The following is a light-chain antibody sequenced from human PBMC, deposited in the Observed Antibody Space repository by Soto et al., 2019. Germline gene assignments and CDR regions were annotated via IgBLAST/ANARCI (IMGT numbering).Light chain of an antibody. CDR2: DVS. Sequence: QSALTEPASVSGSPGQSITISCIGTSSDVGYSNYVSWYQQHPGKAPKLIIYDVSARPSGVSTRFSGSKSGNTASLAISGVQAEDEADYYCNSYTSSSTLVFGEGTELTVL. CDR3: NSYTSSSTLV. V-gene: IGLV2-14*01. J-gene: IGLJ3*02. CDR1: SSDVGYSNY.